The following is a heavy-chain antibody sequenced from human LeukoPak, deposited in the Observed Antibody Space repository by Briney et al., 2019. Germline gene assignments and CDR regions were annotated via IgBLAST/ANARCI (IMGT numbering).Heavy chain of an antibody. CDR3: AVCSGGSCYSPHFQH. CDR2: ISSSSSTI. Sequence: GSLRLSCAASGFTFSSYSMNWVRQAPGKGLEWVSYISSSSSTIYYADSVKGRFTISGDNAKNSLYLQMNSLRAEDTAVYYCAVCSGGSCYSPHFQHWGQGTLVTVSS. V-gene: IGHV3-48*01. J-gene: IGHJ1*01. D-gene: IGHD2-15*01. CDR1: GFTFSSYS.